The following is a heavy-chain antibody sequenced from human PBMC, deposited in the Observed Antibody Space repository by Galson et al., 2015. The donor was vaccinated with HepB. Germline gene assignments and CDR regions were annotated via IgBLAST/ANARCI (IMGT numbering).Heavy chain of an antibody. D-gene: IGHD3-10*01. V-gene: IGHV3-33*01. Sequence: SLRLSCAASGFTFSRYGMHWVRQAPGKGLEWVAVIWYDGSNKYYADSVKGRFTISRDNSMNTLYLQMNSLRAEDTAVYYCARGRITMVQGVGYYYMDVWGRGTTVTVSS. CDR3: ARGRITMVQGVGYYYMDV. J-gene: IGHJ6*03. CDR2: IWYDGSNK. CDR1: GFTFSRYG.